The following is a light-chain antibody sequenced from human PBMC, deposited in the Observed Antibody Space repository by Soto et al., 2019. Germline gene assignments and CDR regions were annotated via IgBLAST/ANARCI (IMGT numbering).Light chain of an antibody. J-gene: IGLJ1*01. CDR3: AAWYDSLNGYV. Sequence: QSVLTQPPSASGTPGQRVTISCSGSSSNIGSNTVNWYQQLPGTAPKLLIYSNNQRPSGVPDRFSGSKPGTSASLAISGLQSEDEADYYCAAWYDSLNGYVFGTGTKLTVL. CDR1: SSNIGSNT. CDR2: SNN. V-gene: IGLV1-44*01.